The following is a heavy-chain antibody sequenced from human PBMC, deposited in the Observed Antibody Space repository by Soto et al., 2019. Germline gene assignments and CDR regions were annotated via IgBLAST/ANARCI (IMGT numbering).Heavy chain of an antibody. CDR1: GFTFSSYA. Sequence: EVQLLESGGGLEQRGGSLRLSCAASGFTFSSYAMSWVRQAPGKGLEWVSAISGSGGSTYYADSVKGRFTISRDNSKNTLYLQMNSLRAEDTAVYYCAKDFVGATGFFDYWGQGTLVTVSS. D-gene: IGHD1-26*01. V-gene: IGHV3-23*01. CDR2: ISGSGGST. J-gene: IGHJ4*02. CDR3: AKDFVGATGFFDY.